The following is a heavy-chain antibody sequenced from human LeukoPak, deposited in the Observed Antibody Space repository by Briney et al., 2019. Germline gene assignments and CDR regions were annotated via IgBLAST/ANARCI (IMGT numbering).Heavy chain of an antibody. CDR2: ISSSGGST. Sequence: GGSLRLSCAASGFTFSSYAMRWVRQAPGKGLEWVSTISSSGGSTYYADSVKGRFTVSRDNSKNTLYLQMNSLRAEDTAIYYCVKGGSPYYFDHWGQGTLVNVSS. V-gene: IGHV3-23*01. CDR3: VKGGSPYYFDH. D-gene: IGHD3-10*01. CDR1: GFTFSSYA. J-gene: IGHJ4*02.